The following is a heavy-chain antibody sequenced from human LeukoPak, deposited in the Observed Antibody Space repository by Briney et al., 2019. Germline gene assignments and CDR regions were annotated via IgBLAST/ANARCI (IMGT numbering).Heavy chain of an antibody. CDR1: GFTFSSYG. CDR2: IWYDGSNK. Sequence: GGSLRLSCAASGFTFSSYGMHWVRQAPGKGLEWVAVIWYDGSNKYYADSVKGRFTISRDNSKNTLYLQMNSLRAEDTAVYYCAKDRFCGSYYFDYWGQGTLVTVSS. J-gene: IGHJ4*02. D-gene: IGHD5-12*01. V-gene: IGHV3-33*06. CDR3: AKDRFCGSYYFDY.